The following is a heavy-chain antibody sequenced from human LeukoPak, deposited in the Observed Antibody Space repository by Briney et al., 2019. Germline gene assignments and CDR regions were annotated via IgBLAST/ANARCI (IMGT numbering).Heavy chain of an antibody. D-gene: IGHD3-22*01. J-gene: IGHJ4*02. CDR1: GYTFTGYY. V-gene: IGHV1-2*02. CDR3: ARAIPHDGSGYWVYFDY. CDR2: INPNSGGT. Sequence: ASVKVSCKASGYTFTGYYMHWVRQAPGQGLEWMGWINPNSGGTNYAQKFQGRVTMTRDTSISTAYMELSRLRSDDTAVYYCARAIPHDGSGYWVYFDYWGQGTLVTVSS.